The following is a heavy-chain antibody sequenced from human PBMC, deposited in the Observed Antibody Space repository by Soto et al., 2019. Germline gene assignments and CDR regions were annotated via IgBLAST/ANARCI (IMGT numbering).Heavy chain of an antibody. Sequence: PSETLSLTCTVSGGSISSYYWSWIRQPPGKGLEWIGYIYYSGSTNYNPSLKSRVTISVDTSKNQFSLKLSSVTAADTAVYYCARDPFRYGLDYWGQGTLVTVSS. D-gene: IGHD3-9*01. J-gene: IGHJ4*02. CDR2: IYYSGST. V-gene: IGHV4-59*01. CDR1: GGSISSYY. CDR3: ARDPFRYGLDY.